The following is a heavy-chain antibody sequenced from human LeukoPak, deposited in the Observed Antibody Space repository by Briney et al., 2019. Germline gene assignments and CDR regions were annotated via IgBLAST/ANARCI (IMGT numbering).Heavy chain of an antibody. CDR1: GGSISSSSYY. Sequence: SETLSHTCTVSGGSISSSSYYWGWIRQPPGKGLEWIGSIYYSGSTYYNPSLKSRVTISVDTSKNQFSLKLSSVTAADTAVYYCARSVRGVITYYYYGMDVWGQGTTVTVSS. CDR2: IYYSGST. J-gene: IGHJ6*02. CDR3: ARSVRGVITYYYYGMDV. V-gene: IGHV4-39*07. D-gene: IGHD3-10*01.